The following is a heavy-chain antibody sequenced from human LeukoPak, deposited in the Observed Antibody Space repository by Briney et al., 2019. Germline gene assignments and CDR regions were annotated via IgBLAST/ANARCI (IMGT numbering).Heavy chain of an antibody. D-gene: IGHD1-1*01. CDR1: GYTFTGYY. CDR3: ARDWMEDFDY. CDR2: TNPNSGGT. Sequence: GASVKVSCKASGYTFTGYYMHWVRQAPGQGLEWMGWTNPNSGGTNYAQKIQGRVAMTRDTSISTAYMELSRLRSDDTAVYYCARDWMEDFDYWGQGTLVTVSS. V-gene: IGHV1-2*02. J-gene: IGHJ4*02.